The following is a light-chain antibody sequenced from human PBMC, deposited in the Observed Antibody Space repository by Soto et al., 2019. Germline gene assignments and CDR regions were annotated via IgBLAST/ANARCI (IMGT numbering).Light chain of an antibody. Sequence: EIVLTQSPATLSLSPGERATLSCRASETVDTYLAWYQQKPGQASRLLIYDASNRATGISARFSGRGSGTDFTLTISSLEPEDVAVYYCQQRSNWLTFGGGTKVEIK. CDR1: ETVDTY. CDR2: DAS. V-gene: IGKV3-11*01. CDR3: QQRSNWLT. J-gene: IGKJ4*01.